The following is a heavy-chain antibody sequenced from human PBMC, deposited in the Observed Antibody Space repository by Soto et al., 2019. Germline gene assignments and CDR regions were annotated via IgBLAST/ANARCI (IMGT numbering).Heavy chain of an antibody. CDR2: INTGNGNT. D-gene: IGHD3-10*01. CDR1: GYTFTNYA. Sequence: ASVKVSCKASGYTFTNYAVHWVRQAPGQGLEWMGWINTGNGNTKSSQNFQGRLTITRDTSASTAYMELSSLRSEDTAVFYCARFRGGAGPGASSYLRDVGGKGPPATV. CDR3: ARFRGGAGPGASSYLRDV. V-gene: IGHV1-3*04. J-gene: IGHJ6*03.